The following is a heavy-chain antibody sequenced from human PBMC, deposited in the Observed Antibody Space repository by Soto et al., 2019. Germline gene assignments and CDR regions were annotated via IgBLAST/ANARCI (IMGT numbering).Heavy chain of an antibody. V-gene: IGHV3-33*01. J-gene: IGHJ4*02. CDR3: ATEGSPWPTNSFDY. CDR1: GFTFSRYG. D-gene: IGHD1-7*01. CDR2: IWSDGDNQ. Sequence: QVQLVESGGGVVQPGRSLRLSCAASGFTFSRYGMHWVRQAPGKGLEWVAVIWSDGDNQYYADSVKGRFTISRDNSKNTLYLQMDSLRAEDTAVYYCATEGSPWPTNSFDYWGQGTLVTVSS.